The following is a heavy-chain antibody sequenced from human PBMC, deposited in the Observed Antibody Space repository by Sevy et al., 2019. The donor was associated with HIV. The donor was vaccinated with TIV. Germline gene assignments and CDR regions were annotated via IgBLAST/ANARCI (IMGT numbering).Heavy chain of an antibody. J-gene: IGHJ4*02. V-gene: IGHV4-39*01. D-gene: IGHD2-2*01. Sequence: SETLSLTCTVSGGSISSSSYYWGWIRQPPGKGLEWIGSIYYSGSTYYNPSLKSRVTISVDTSKNQFSLKLSSVTAADTAVYYCASQTRRRVFFDYWGQRTLVTVSS. CDR3: ASQTRRRVFFDY. CDR1: GGSISSSSYY. CDR2: IYYSGST.